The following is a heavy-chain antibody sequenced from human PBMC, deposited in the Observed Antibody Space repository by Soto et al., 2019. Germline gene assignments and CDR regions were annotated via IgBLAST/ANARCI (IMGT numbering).Heavy chain of an antibody. CDR1: GYTFTSYD. CDR2: MNPNSGNT. Sequence: QVQLVQSGAEVKKPGASVKVSCKASGYTFTSYDINWVRQATGQGLEWMGWMNPNSGNTGYAQKFQGRVTMTRNTSISTAYMELSSLRSEDTAVSYCARGQYYYGSGSQNNWFDPWGQGTLVTVSS. J-gene: IGHJ5*02. CDR3: ARGQYYYGSGSQNNWFDP. V-gene: IGHV1-8*01. D-gene: IGHD3-10*01.